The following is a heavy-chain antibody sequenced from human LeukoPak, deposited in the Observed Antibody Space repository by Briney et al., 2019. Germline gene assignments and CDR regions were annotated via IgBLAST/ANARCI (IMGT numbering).Heavy chain of an antibody. CDR1: GYSISSGYY. J-gene: IGHJ4*02. V-gene: IGHV4-38-2*01. CDR3: ARTGVATIKNFDY. CDR2: IYHSGST. Sequence: SETLSLTCAVSGYSISSGYYWGWIRQPPGKGLEWIGSIYHSGSTYYNPSLKSRVTISVDTSKNQFSLKLSSVTAADTVVYYCARTGVATIKNFDYWGQGTLVTVSS. D-gene: IGHD5-12*01.